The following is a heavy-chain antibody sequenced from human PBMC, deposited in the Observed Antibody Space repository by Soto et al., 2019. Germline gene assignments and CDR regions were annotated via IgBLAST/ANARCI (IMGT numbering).Heavy chain of an antibody. D-gene: IGHD2-15*01. CDR3: ARGYCSGGSYQLTGTKFDC. Sequence: PGGCLRLSCAASGFTFDDYAMHWVRQAPGKGLEWVSGISWNSGSIGYADSVKGRFTISRDNAKNSLYLQMNSLRAEDTALYYCARGYCSGGSYQLTGTKFDCWGQGTLVTVSS. V-gene: IGHV3-9*01. J-gene: IGHJ4*02. CDR1: GFTFDDYA. CDR2: ISWNSGSI.